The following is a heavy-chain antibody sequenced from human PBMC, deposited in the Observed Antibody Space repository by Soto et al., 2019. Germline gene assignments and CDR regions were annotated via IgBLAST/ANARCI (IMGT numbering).Heavy chain of an antibody. CDR2: ISYDGSNK. V-gene: IGHV3-30-3*01. CDR1: GFTFSSYA. J-gene: IGHJ4*02. D-gene: IGHD2-8*01. CDR3: ARDPGYCTNGVCYYFDY. Sequence: GGSLRLSCAACGFTFSSYAMHGVRQAPGKGLEWVAVISYDGSNKYYADSVKGRFTISRDNSKNTLYLQMNSLRAEDTAVYYCARDPGYCTNGVCYYFDYWGQGTLVTVSS.